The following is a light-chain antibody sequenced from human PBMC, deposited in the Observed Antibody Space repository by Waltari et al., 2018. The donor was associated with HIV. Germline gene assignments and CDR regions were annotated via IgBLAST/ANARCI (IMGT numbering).Light chain of an antibody. CDR1: SGHTNYA. CDR3: QTCGTGIQV. CDR2: LKRDGSH. Sequence: QLVLTQSPSASASLGASVKLTCTLSSGHTNYAIAWHQQHPEKGPRYLMTLKRDGSHSKGDGIPDRFSGSSSGAARYLIISSLQSEDEADYYCQTCGTGIQVFGGGTKVTVL. J-gene: IGLJ3*02. V-gene: IGLV4-69*02.